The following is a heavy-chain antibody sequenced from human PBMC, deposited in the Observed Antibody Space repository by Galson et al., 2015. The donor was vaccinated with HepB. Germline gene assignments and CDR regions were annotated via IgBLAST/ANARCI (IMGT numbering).Heavy chain of an antibody. Sequence: SLRLSCAASGFTFSNYAMNWVRQAPGKGLEWVSGISGSGDNTYYTDSVKGRFTTSRDNSKNTLYLEMNSLRAEDTAVYYCAGGYSSGWSPRGYYYYGMDVWGQGTTVTVSS. CDR3: AGGYSSGWSPRGYYYYGMDV. V-gene: IGHV3-23*01. J-gene: IGHJ6*02. CDR1: GFTFSNYA. D-gene: IGHD6-19*01. CDR2: ISGSGDNT.